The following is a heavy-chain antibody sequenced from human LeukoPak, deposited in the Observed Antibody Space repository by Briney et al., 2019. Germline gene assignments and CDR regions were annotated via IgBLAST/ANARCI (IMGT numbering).Heavy chain of an antibody. CDR3: ASLTYYYDSSGYSREDAFDI. D-gene: IGHD3-22*01. V-gene: IGHV5-51*01. CDR2: IYPGDSDT. Sequence: GESLKISCNGSGYSFTSYWIGWVRQMPGKGLEWMGIIYPGDSDTRYSPSFQGQVTISADKSISTAYLQWSSLKAADTAMYYCASLTYYYDSSGYSREDAFDIWGQGTMVTVSS. J-gene: IGHJ3*02. CDR1: GYSFTSYW.